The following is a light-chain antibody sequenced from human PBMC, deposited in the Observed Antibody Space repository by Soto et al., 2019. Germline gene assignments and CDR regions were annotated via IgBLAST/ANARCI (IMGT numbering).Light chain of an antibody. J-gene: IGLJ3*02. Sequence: QSALTQPASVSGSPGQSITISCTGTSNDIGGHNHVSWYQQHPGNSPKLIIYEVTERPSGVSNRFSASKSGTTASLTISGLQAEHEADYYCCSYAGIITWVCGGGTKLTVL. CDR3: CSYAGIITWV. V-gene: IGLV2-23*02. CDR2: EVT. CDR1: SNDIGGHNH.